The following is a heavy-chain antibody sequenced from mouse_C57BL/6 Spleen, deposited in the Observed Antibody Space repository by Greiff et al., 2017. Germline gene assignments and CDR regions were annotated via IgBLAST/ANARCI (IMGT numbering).Heavy chain of an antibody. V-gene: IGHV5-9-1*02. CDR1: GFTFSSYA. CDR2: ISSGGDYI. D-gene: IGHD2-1*01. Sequence: EVQVVESGEGLVKPGGSLKLSCAASGFTFSSYAMSWVRQTPEKRLEWVAYISSGGDYIYNADTVKGRFTISRDNARNTLYLQMSSLKSEDTAMYYCTRDGNYVYFDVWGTVTTVTVSS. CDR3: TRDGNYVYFDV. J-gene: IGHJ1*03.